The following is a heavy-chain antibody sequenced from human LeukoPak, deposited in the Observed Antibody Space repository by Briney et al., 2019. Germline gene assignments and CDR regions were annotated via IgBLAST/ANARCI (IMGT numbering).Heavy chain of an antibody. CDR3: ARDFIGDYGDEVTAFDI. D-gene: IGHD4-17*01. V-gene: IGHV3-21*01. Sequence: PGGSLRLSCAASGFTFSSYWMQWVRQAPGKGLEWVSSISSSSTYIYYADSVKGRFTISRDNAKNSLYLQMNSLRAEDTAVYYCARDFIGDYGDEVTAFDIWGQGTMVTVSS. CDR2: ISSSSTYI. J-gene: IGHJ3*02. CDR1: GFTFSSYW.